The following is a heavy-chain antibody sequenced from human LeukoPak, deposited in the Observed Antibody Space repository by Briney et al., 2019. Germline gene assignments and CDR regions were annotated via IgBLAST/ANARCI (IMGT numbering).Heavy chain of an antibody. V-gene: IGHV4-39*07. CDR2: IYYSGNT. J-gene: IGHJ6*03. CDR1: GGSISSSSYY. Sequence: SETLSLTCTVSGGSISSSSYYWGWIRQPPGKGLEWIGSIYYSGNTYYNPSLKSRVTISVDTSKNQFSLKLSSVTAADTAVYYCVRDFPDYGDGPLYYCMDVWGKGTTVTVS. D-gene: IGHD4-17*01. CDR3: VRDFPDYGDGPLYYCMDV.